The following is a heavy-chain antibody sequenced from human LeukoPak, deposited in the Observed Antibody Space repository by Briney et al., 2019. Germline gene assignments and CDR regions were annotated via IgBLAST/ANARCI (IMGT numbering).Heavy chain of an antibody. Sequence: PSQTLSLTCTVSGGSINSGGYYWSWIRQHPGKGLEWIGYIYYSGTTYYNPSLKSRITISIDPSKNQFSLKLSSVTAADTAVYYCGRDPFYFDTRGFDSWGQGTLVTVSS. D-gene: IGHD3-22*01. CDR2: IYYSGTT. J-gene: IGHJ5*01. CDR3: GRDPFYFDTRGFDS. CDR1: GGSINSGGYY. V-gene: IGHV4-31*03.